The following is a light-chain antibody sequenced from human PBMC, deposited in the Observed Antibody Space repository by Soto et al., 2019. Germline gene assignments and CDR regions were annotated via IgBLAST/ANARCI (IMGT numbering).Light chain of an antibody. CDR1: QNVNNY. J-gene: IGKJ5*01. CDR2: DAS. CDR3: QQRANWPIT. V-gene: IGKV3-11*01. Sequence: EIVLTQSPATLSLSPGERATPSCRASQNVNNYLIWYQQKPGQAPRLLISDASDRATGIPARFSGSGSGTDFTLTISSLEPEDFAVYYCQQRANWPITFGQGTRLEIK.